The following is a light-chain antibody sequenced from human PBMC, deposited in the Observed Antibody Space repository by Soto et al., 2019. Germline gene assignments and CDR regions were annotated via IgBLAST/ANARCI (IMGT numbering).Light chain of an antibody. CDR1: QGIRND. CDR3: RQHNSYPWT. CDR2: DAS. V-gene: IGKV1-17*01. Sequence: DIQMTQSPSSLSASVGDRVTITCRASQGIRNDLAWYQQRQGKAPKRLIYDASSLQIGFPSRFIGSGAGTEFTLTISSLQPEDFATYYCRQHNSYPWTFGQGTQVEIK. J-gene: IGKJ1*01.